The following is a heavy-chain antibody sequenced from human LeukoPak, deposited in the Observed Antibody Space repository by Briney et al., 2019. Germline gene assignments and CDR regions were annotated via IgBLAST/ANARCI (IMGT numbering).Heavy chain of an antibody. J-gene: IGHJ4*02. CDR1: GGSFSGYF. CDR3: ATGPYFDY. CDR2: INHSGNT. V-gene: IGHV4-34*01. Sequence: SETLSLTCAVHGGSFSGYFWSWIRQPPGKGLEWIGEINHSGNTNYNPSLKSRVIISADTSKDQFSLKLSSVTAADTAVYYCATGPYFDYWDQGTLVTVSS.